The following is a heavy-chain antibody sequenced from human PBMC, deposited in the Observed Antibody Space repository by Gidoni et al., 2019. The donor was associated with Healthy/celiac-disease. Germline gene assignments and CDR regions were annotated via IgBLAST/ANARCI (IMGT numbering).Heavy chain of an antibody. CDR1: GGTFSSYT. D-gene: IGHD4-17*01. Sequence: QVQLVQSGAEVKKPGSSVKVSCKASGGTFSSYTISWVRQAPGQGLEWMGRIIPILGIANYAQKFQGRVTITADKSTSTAYMELSSLRSEDTAVYYCASMTTVTTSHYYYGMDVWGQGTTVTVSS. V-gene: IGHV1-69*02. CDR3: ASMTTVTTSHYYYGMDV. J-gene: IGHJ6*02. CDR2: IIPILGIA.